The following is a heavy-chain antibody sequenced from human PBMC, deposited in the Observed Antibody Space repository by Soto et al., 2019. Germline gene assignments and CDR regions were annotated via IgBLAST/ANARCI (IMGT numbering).Heavy chain of an antibody. CDR2: IDPSDSYT. Sequence: RGSLKISCKGSGYSFTSYWISWVRQMPGKGLEWMGRIDPSDSYTNYSPSFQGHVTISADKSISTAYLQWSSLKASDTAMYYCATRLRVGATTHYYYYGMDVWGQGTTVTVSS. J-gene: IGHJ6*02. CDR3: ATRLRVGATTHYYYYGMDV. D-gene: IGHD1-26*01. V-gene: IGHV5-10-1*01. CDR1: GYSFTSYW.